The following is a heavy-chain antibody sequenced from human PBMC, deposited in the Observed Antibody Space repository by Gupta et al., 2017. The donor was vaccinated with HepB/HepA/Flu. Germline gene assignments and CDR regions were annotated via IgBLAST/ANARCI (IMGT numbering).Heavy chain of an antibody. V-gene: IGHV4-34*01. CDR3: ARGGYDYVWGSYRYDYFDY. CDR1: GGSFSGYY. J-gene: IGHJ4*02. D-gene: IGHD3-16*02. CDR2: INHSGST. Sequence: QVQLQQWGAGLLKPSETLSLTCAVYGGSFSGYYWSWIRQPPGKGLEWIGEINHSGSTNYNPSLKSRVTISVDTSKNQFSLKLSSVTAADTAVYYCARGGYDYVWGSYRYDYFDYWGQGTLVTVSS.